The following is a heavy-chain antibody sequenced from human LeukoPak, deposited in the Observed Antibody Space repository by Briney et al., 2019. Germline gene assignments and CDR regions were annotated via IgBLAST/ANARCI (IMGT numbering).Heavy chain of an antibody. CDR1: GFTFSDHY. Sequence: GGSLRLSCSASGFTFSDHYMDWVRQAPGKGLEWVGRTRNKANSYTTEYAASVKGRFTISRDNSKNTLYLQMNSLRAEDTAVYYCAKELTGSSWYGDWFDPWGQGTLVTVSS. D-gene: IGHD6-13*01. J-gene: IGHJ5*02. CDR2: TRNKANSYTT. CDR3: AKELTGSSWYGDWFDP. V-gene: IGHV3-72*01.